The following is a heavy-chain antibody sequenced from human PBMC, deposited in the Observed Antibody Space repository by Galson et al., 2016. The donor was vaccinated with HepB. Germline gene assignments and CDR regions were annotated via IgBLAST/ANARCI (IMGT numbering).Heavy chain of an antibody. CDR1: GGSISSSYYY. J-gene: IGHJ3*01. CDR3: ARQERAGLVNF. D-gene: IGHD3/OR15-3a*01. V-gene: IGHV4-39*01. Sequence: SETLSLTCTVSGGSISSSYYYWAWIRQPPGKGLEWIGSVYYSGTTYYNPSLQSRVNIFVDTSKNEFSLRLSSVTAAETGIYSCARQERAGLVNFWGRGRMVTVSS. CDR2: VYYSGTT.